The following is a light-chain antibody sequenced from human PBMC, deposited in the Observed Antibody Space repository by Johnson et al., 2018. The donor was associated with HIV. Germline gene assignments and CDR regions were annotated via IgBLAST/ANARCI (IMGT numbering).Light chain of an antibody. V-gene: IGLV1-51*02. Sequence: HSVLTQPPSVSAAPGQKVTISCSGSSSDMGNYAVSWYQQLTGTAPKLLIYENNKRPSGIPDRFSGSKSGTSPTMGITGLQTGAEADYYCGTWDSSLGVNYVFGTGTKVTVL. CDR3: GTWDSSLGVNYV. J-gene: IGLJ1*01. CDR1: SSDMGNYA. CDR2: ENN.